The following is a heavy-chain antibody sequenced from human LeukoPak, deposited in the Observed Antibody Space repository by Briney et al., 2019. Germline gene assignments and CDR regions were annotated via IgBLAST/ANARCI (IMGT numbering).Heavy chain of an antibody. V-gene: IGHV4-34*01. D-gene: IGHD3-22*01. CDR3: ARSRYYYDSSAGY. J-gene: IGHJ4*02. CDR1: GGSFSGYY. Sequence: PSETLSLTCAVYGGSFSGYYWSWIRQPPGKGLEWIGEINHSGSTNYNPSLKSRVTISVDTSKNQFSLKLSSVTAADTAVYYCARSRYYYDSSAGYWGQGTLVTVSS. CDR2: INHSGST.